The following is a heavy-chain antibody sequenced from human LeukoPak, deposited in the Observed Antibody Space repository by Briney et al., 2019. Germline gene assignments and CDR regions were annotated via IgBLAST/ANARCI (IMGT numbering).Heavy chain of an antibody. CDR3: AKEHLHYYYYMDV. V-gene: IGHV3-53*01. CDR1: GFTVSSNY. Sequence: GGSLRLPCAASGFTVSSNYMSGVRQAPGKGREGVSVIYSGGSTYYADYVQGRFTISRDNSKNKLYLQMNSLRAEDTAVYYCAKEHLHYYYYMDVWGKGTTVTISS. J-gene: IGHJ6*03. CDR2: IYSGGST.